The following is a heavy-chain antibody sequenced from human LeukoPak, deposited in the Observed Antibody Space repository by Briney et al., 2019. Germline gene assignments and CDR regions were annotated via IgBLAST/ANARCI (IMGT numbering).Heavy chain of an antibody. Sequence: SETLSLTCTVSGGSISSGGYYWSWIRQHPGKGLEWIGYIYYSGSTYYNPSLKSRVTISVDTSKNQFSLKLSSVTAADTAVYYCARETNYRVRRAFDIWGQGTMVTVSS. CDR1: GGSISSGGYY. V-gene: IGHV4-31*03. D-gene: IGHD4-4*01. J-gene: IGHJ3*02. CDR2: IYYSGST. CDR3: ARETNYRVRRAFDI.